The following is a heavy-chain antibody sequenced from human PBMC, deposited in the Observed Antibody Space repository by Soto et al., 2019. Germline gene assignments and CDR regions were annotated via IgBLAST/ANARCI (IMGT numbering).Heavy chain of an antibody. V-gene: IGHV2-5*02. J-gene: IGHJ5*02. CDR1: GFSLTTSGVG. CDR3: AHNPSSSTKWYIRDDWFDH. D-gene: IGHD6-13*01. Sequence: QITLNESGPALVKPTQTLTLTCTFSGFSLTTSGVGVHWLRQPPGKALEWLAVIYGDDDKRYNPSLETRLTITKDTSKTQVILTMTTMDPLDTATYYCAHNPSSSTKWYIRDDWFDHWGQGTLVTVSS. CDR2: IYGDDDK.